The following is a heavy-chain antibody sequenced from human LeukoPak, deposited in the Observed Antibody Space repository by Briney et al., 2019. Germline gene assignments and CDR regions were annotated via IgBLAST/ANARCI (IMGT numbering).Heavy chain of an antibody. CDR2: VYYSGST. D-gene: IGHD3-9*01. V-gene: IGHV4-30-4*01. CDR1: GGSISSGDYY. Sequence: SETLSLTCNVSGGSISSGDYYWSWIRQPPGKGLEWIGYVYYSGSTYYNPSLQSRLTISIDKSKNQFSLKLRSVTAVDTAVYYCARYDILTGLQGGFFDYWGQGTLVTVSS. J-gene: IGHJ4*02. CDR3: ARYDILTGLQGGFFDY.